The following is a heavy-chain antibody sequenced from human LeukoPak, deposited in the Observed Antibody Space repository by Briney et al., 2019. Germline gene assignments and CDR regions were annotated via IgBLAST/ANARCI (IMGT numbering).Heavy chain of an antibody. D-gene: IGHD2-15*01. V-gene: IGHV3-7*01. CDR1: GFSLSAYW. CDR3: ARDNTYCSGSMCYDRFDY. Sequence: GGSLRLSCAASGFSLSAYWMTWVRQAPGKGLEWVANINRDGSQKNHVDSVKGRFTISRDNAENSLFLQMNSLTAEDTAVYYCARDNTYCSGSMCYDRFDYRGQGTLVTVSS. J-gene: IGHJ4*02. CDR2: INRDGSQK.